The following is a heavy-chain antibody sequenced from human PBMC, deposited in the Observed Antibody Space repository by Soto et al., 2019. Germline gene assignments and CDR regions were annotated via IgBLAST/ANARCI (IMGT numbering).Heavy chain of an antibody. CDR1: GFTFSSYS. CDR2: FRGSGDDGTT. D-gene: IGHD1-7*01. J-gene: IGHJ4*02. CDR3: TRAGASDWNYVSTSS. V-gene: IGHV3-23*01. Sequence: LRLSCAASGFTFSSYSMSWVRQAPGKGLEWVSGFRGSGDDGTTYYADSVKGRVTMTTDTSTNTAYMELRSLTSDDTAVYYCTRAGASDWNYVSTSSWGQGTLVTVSS.